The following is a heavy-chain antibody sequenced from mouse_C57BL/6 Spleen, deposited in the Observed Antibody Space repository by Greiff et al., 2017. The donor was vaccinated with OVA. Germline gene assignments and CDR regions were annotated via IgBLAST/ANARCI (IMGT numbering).Heavy chain of an antibody. CDR1: GYTFTSYW. Sequence: VQLQQSGAELVQPGASVKLSCKASGYTFTSYWMHWVKQRPGQGLEWIGMIHPNSGSTNYNEKFKSKATLTVDKSSSTAYMQLSSLTSEDSAVYYCARFYDYDVRWYFDVWGTGTTVTVSS. CDR3: ARFYDYDVRWYFDV. J-gene: IGHJ1*03. CDR2: IHPNSGST. V-gene: IGHV1-64*01. D-gene: IGHD2-4*01.